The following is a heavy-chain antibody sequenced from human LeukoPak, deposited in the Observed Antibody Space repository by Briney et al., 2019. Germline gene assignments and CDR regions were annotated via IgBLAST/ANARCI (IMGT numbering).Heavy chain of an antibody. D-gene: IGHD1-26*01. V-gene: IGHV1-69*05. J-gene: IGHJ4*02. CDR3: ARGPLLPLDY. Sequence: GASVKVSCKASGGTFSSYAISWVPQAPGQGLEWMGRIIPIFGTANYAQKFQGRVTITTDESTSTAYMELSSLRSEDTAVYYCARGPLLPLDYWGQGTLVTVSS. CDR1: GGTFSSYA. CDR2: IIPIFGTA.